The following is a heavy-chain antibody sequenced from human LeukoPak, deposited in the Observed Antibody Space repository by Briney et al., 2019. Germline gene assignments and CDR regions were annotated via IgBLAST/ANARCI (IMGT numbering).Heavy chain of an antibody. J-gene: IGHJ4*02. V-gene: IGHV3-15*01. CDR3: GDRGSFLLTPY. CDR1: GFIFSDYW. Sequence: PGGSLRLSCEASGFIFSDYWMSWVRQAPGKGLEWVGLIRTKTDGGTTDYAAPVKGRFSISRDDSTNTLYLQMNSLQSEDTAVYYCGDRGSFLLTPYWGQGTLVTVSS. CDR2: IRTKTDGGTT. D-gene: IGHD1-26*01.